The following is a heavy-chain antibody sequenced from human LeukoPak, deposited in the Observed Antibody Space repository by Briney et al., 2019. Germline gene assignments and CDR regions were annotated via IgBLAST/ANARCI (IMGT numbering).Heavy chain of an antibody. CDR1: GFTFSSYG. CDR3: AKGGPPTGASPRPWDFNY. V-gene: IGHV3-30*18. Sequence: GGSLRLSCAASGFTFSSYGMHWVRQAPGKGLEWVAVISYDGSNKYYADSVKGRFTISRDNSKNTLYLQMNSLRVEDTAVYYCAKGGPPTGASPRPWDFNYWGQGTLVTVSS. CDR2: ISYDGSNK. D-gene: IGHD1-26*01. J-gene: IGHJ4*02.